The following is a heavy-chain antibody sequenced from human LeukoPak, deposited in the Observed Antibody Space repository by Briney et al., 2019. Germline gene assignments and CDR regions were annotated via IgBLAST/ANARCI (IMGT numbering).Heavy chain of an antibody. CDR2: IYYSGST. J-gene: IGHJ4*02. D-gene: IGHD2-2*01. CDR1: GGSISNYY. V-gene: IGHV4-59*05. CDR3: ATLPIGYCSSTSCDKGGLDY. Sequence: SETLSLTCTVSGGSISNYYWSWIRQPPGKGLEWIGSIYYSGSTYYNPSLKSRVTISVDTSKNQFSLKLSSVTAADTAVYYCATLPIGYCSSTSCDKGGLDYWGQGTLVTVSS.